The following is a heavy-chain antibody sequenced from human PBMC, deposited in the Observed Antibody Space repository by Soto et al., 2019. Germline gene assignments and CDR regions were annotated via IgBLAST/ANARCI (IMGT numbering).Heavy chain of an antibody. Sequence: QVQLVESGGGVVQPGRSLRLSCAASGFTFSSYGMHWVRQAPGKGLEWVAVISYGGSNKYYADSVKGRFTISRDNSKNPRYLQMNNLRAEDTAVYYCAKDNCISTSCYRLYNWFDPWGQGTLVTVSS. CDR2: ISYGGSNK. D-gene: IGHD2-2*01. CDR3: AKDNCISTSCYRLYNWFDP. CDR1: GFTFSSYG. J-gene: IGHJ5*02. V-gene: IGHV3-30*18.